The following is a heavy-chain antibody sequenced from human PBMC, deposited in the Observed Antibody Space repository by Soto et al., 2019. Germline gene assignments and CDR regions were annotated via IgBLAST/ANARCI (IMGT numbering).Heavy chain of an antibody. Sequence: EVQLVESGGGLVQPGGSLRLSCAASGFTFSSYWMSWVRQAPGKGLEWVANIKQDGSEKYYVDSVKGRFTISRDNAKNSLYLQMNGLRAEDTAVYYCAGGRTSFRLRYYYYYMDVWGKGTTVTVSS. J-gene: IGHJ6*03. CDR2: IKQDGSEK. V-gene: IGHV3-7*01. CDR1: GFTFSSYW. CDR3: AGGRTSFRLRYYYYYMDV.